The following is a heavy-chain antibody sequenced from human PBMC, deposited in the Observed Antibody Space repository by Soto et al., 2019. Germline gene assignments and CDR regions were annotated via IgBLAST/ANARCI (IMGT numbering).Heavy chain of an antibody. J-gene: IGHJ4*02. V-gene: IGHV1-18*01. CDR2: ISAYNGNT. Sequence: ASVKVSCKASGYTFTSYGISWVRQAPGQGLEWMGWISAYNGNTNYAQKLQGRVTMTTDTSTSTAYMELRSLRSDDTAVYYCARDNGGCSGGSCPADYWGQGTLVTVSS. CDR1: GYTFTSYG. D-gene: IGHD2-15*01. CDR3: ARDNGGCSGGSCPADY.